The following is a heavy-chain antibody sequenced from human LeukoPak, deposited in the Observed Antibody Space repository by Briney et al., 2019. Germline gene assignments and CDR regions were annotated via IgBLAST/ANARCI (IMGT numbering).Heavy chain of an antibody. CDR2: ISGSGGST. D-gene: IGHD3-10*01. CDR1: GFTFSSYS. Sequence: PGGSLRLSCAASGFTFSSYSMNWVRQAPGKGLEWVSAISGSGGSTYYADSVKGRFTISRDNSKNTLYLQMNSLRAEDTAVYYCAKDRGSYGSSIFDYWGQGTLVTVSS. CDR3: AKDRGSYGSSIFDY. J-gene: IGHJ4*02. V-gene: IGHV3-23*01.